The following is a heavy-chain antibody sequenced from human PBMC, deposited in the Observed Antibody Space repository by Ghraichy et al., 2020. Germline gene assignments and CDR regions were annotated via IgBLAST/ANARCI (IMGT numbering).Heavy chain of an antibody. CDR2: IEWDDDK. CDR1: GFSLSTSGMC. D-gene: IGHD1-26*01. J-gene: IGHJ6*02. V-gene: IGHV2-70*01. CDR3: ARQWDHTMDV. Sequence: QTLSLTCSFSGFSLSTSGMCVNWIRQPPGKALEWLALIEWDDDKYYSTSLKTRLTISKDTSKNQVVLTMTNMDPVDTATYYCARQWDHTMDVWGQGTTVTVSS.